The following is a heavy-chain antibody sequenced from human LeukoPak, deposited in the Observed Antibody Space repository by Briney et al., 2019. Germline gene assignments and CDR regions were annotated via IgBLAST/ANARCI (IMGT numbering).Heavy chain of an antibody. CDR3: ARGPNYYYYGMDV. J-gene: IGHJ6*02. CDR1: GYTFTSYG. Sequence: SVKVSCKASGYTFTSYGISWVRQAPGQGLEWMGGIIPIFGTANYAQKFQGRVTITADESTSTAYMELSSLRSEDTAVYYCARGPNYYYYGMDVWGQGTTVTVSS. CDR2: IIPIFGTA. V-gene: IGHV1-69*13.